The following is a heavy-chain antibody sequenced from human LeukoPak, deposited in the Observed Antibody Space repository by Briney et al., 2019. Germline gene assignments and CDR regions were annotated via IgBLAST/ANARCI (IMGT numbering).Heavy chain of an antibody. CDR2: IYTSGST. CDR1: GGSISSGGYS. D-gene: IGHD3-9*01. J-gene: IGHJ4*02. V-gene: IGHV4-61*02. Sequence: PSETLSLTCAVSGGSISSGGYSWSWIRQPAGKGLEWIGRIYTSGSTNYNPSLKSRVTMSVDTSKNQFSLKLSSVTAADTAVYYCARATIAQPPDYWGQGTLVTVSS. CDR3: ARATIAQPPDY.